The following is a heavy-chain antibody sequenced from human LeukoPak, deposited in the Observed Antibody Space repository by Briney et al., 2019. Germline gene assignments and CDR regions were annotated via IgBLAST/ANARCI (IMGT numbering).Heavy chain of an antibody. CDR2: IYGSAST. V-gene: IGHV3-66*01. CDR1: GYKVITNY. CDR3: ARESVGRQPCFYFDY. J-gene: IGHJ4*02. D-gene: IGHD1-26*01. Sequence: PGGSLRLSCEVSGYKVITNYMNWVRQAPGKGLEWVSVIYGSASTNYADSVRGRFIISRDKSENTLYLQMNDLTADDTAVYFCARESVGRQPCFYFDYWGQKTRVRVSS.